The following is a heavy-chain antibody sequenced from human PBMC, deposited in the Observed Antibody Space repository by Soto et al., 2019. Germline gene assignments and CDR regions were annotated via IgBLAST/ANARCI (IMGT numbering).Heavy chain of an antibody. Sequence: SQTLSLTCAISGDSVSSNSAAWNWIRQSPSRGLEWLGRTYYRSKWYNDYAVSVKSRITINPDTSKNQFSLQLNSVAPEDTAVYYCARDWGYSSPTLANNWFDPWGQGTLVTVSS. D-gene: IGHD6-13*01. CDR3: ARDWGYSSPTLANNWFDP. J-gene: IGHJ5*02. V-gene: IGHV6-1*01. CDR2: TYYRSKWYN. CDR1: GDSVSSNSAA.